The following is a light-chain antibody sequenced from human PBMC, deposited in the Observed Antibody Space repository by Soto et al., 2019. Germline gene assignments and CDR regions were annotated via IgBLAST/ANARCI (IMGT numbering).Light chain of an antibody. Sequence: DIQVTQSPPSVSASVGDRVTITCRASQDVGVYLAWYQQKPGTAPKLLISAASTLPVGVPARFSGSWSGTDFTLTISSLEPEDSATYFCQQCARFPLAFGGGTKVEIK. V-gene: IGKV1-12*01. J-gene: IGKJ4*01. CDR2: AAS. CDR3: QQCARFPLA. CDR1: QDVGVY.